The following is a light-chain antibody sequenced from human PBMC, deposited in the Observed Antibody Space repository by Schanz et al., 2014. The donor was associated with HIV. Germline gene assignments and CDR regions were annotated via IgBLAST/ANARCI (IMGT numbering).Light chain of an antibody. J-gene: IGKJ1*01. Sequence: DIQMTQSPSSLSASVGDTVTIACRASQSVGTWLAWYQQKSGKAPKLLIYQASTLESGVSSRFRGSGSGTEFSLTISSLQPDDFATYYCQQYNTYPWTFGQGTTIEIK. V-gene: IGKV1-5*03. CDR3: QQYNTYPWT. CDR1: QSVGTW. CDR2: QAS.